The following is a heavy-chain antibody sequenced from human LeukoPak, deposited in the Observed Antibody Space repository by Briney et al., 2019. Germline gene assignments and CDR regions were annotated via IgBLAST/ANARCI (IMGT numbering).Heavy chain of an antibody. Sequence: SETLSLTCTVSDGSISDYYWSWIRQPPGKGLEWIAYIYYTGSTDYNPSLRSRVTISLDKSKNQFSLTLSSVADADTAVYYCATQSPGVATDNWGQGTLVTVSS. D-gene: IGHD3-3*01. CDR1: DGSISDYY. CDR3: ATQSPGVATDN. CDR2: IYYTGST. V-gene: IGHV4-59*01. J-gene: IGHJ4*02.